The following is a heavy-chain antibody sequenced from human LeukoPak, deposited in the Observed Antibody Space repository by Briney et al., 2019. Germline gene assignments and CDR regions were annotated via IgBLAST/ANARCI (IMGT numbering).Heavy chain of an antibody. V-gene: IGHV7-4-1*02. CDR1: GYTFTSYA. J-gene: IGHJ3*02. CDR3: AREGKGVIEWAPSDDAFDI. Sequence: ASVKVSYKASGYTFTSYAMNWVRQAPGQGLEWMGWINTNTGNPTYAQGFTGRFVFSLDTSVSTAYLQISSLKAEDTAVYYCAREGKGVIEWAPSDDAFDIWGQGTMVTVSS. CDR2: INTNTGNP. D-gene: IGHD3-22*01.